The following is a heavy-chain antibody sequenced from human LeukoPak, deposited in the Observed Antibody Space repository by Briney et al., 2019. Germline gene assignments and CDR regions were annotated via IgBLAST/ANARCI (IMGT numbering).Heavy chain of an antibody. V-gene: IGHV3-7*01. CDR3: ARDTVFGVIIGPRMDV. D-gene: IGHD3-3*01. Sequence: PGGSLRLSCAASGFTFSNYWMSWVRQVPGKGLEWVAIIKPDGSDKYYVDSVEGRFTISRDNAKNSLYLQMNSLRAEDTAIYYCARDTVFGVIIGPRMDVWGQGTTVTVSS. J-gene: IGHJ6*02. CDR2: IKPDGSDK. CDR1: GFTFSNYW.